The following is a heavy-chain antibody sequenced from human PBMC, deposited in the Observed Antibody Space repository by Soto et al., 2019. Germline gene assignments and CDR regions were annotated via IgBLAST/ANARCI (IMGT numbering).Heavy chain of an antibody. V-gene: IGHV1-3*01. D-gene: IGHD3-16*01. CDR1: GYTFTSYA. Sequence: QVQLVQSGAEVKKPGASVKVSCKASGYTFTSYAMHWVRKAPGQRLEWMGWINAGNGNTKYSQKFQGRVTITRDTSASTAYMELSSLRSEDTALYYSASSGGGYGTFDYWGQGTLVTFSS. J-gene: IGHJ4*02. CDR3: ASSGGGYGTFDY. CDR2: INAGNGNT.